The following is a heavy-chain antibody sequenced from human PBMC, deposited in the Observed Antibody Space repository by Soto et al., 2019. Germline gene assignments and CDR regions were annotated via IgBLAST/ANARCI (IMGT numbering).Heavy chain of an antibody. CDR2: INHSGRH. J-gene: IGHJ6*02. D-gene: IGHD2-2*01. CDR3: ARVSVVVPAAVGYYSMDV. CDR1: SGSFTGYY. V-gene: IGHV4-34*01. Sequence: PSQILSLTCAFYSGSFTGYYWSCIRQPLGRGLEWIGEINHSGRHNYNPSPKSRVTISVDTSKNQFSLKLSSVTAADTAVYYSARVSVVVPAAVGYYSMDVWGQGTRVTVS.